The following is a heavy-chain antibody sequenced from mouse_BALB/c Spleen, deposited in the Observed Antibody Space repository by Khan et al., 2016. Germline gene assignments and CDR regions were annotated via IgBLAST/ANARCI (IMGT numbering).Heavy chain of an antibody. CDR2: IDPENGDT. CDR3: NACDYNAMDY. CDR1: GFNIKDYY. Sequence: VQLKQSGAELVRSGASVKLSCTASGFNIKDYYMHWVKQRPEQGLEWIGWIDPENGDTEYAPKFQGKATMTADTSSHTAYLQLSSLTSEDTAVDYCNACDYNAMDYWGQGTSVTVSS. J-gene: IGHJ4*01. V-gene: IGHV14-4*02.